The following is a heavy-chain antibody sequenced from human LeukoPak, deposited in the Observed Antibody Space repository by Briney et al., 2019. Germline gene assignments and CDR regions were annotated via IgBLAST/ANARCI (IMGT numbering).Heavy chain of an antibody. V-gene: IGHV4-34*01. CDR1: GGSFSGYY. Sequence: SETLSLTCAVYGGSFSGYYWSWIRQPPGKWLEWIGEINHSGSTNYNPSLKSRVTISVDTSKNQFSLKLSSMTAAGTTVYYCARGPLGSSSDYWGQGTLVTVSS. D-gene: IGHD6-6*01. CDR3: ARGPLGSSSDY. CDR2: INHSGST. J-gene: IGHJ4*02.